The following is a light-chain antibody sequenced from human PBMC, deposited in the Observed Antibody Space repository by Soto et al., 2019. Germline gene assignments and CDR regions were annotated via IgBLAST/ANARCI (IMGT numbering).Light chain of an antibody. CDR2: DVN. Sequence: QSALTQPASVSGSPGQSITISCTGTSSDVGNYNYVSWYQQHPGKAPKLMIYDVNNRPSGVSNRFSGSKSGNTASLTISGLQAEDEARYYCSSYTTNSTLVFGGGTQLTVL. J-gene: IGLJ3*02. CDR1: SSDVGNYNY. CDR3: SSYTTNSTLV. V-gene: IGLV2-14*03.